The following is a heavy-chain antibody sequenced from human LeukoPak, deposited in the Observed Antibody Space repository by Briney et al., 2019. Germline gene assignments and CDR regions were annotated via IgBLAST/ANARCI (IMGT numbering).Heavy chain of an antibody. CDR1: GGSISSDY. V-gene: IGHV4-59*08. J-gene: IGHJ4*02. D-gene: IGHD3-10*01. CDR2: IYYSGTT. CDR3: ARHQLRGFLDDN. Sequence: PSETLSLTCTVSGGSISSDYWSWIRQPPGKGLEWIGCIYYSGTTNYNPSLKSRVTISIDTSKNQFSLKLTSVTAADTAVYYCARHQLRGFLDDNLGQGTLVTVSS.